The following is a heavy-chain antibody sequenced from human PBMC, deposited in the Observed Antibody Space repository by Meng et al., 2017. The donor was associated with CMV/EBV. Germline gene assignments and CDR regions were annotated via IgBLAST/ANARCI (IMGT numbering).Heavy chain of an antibody. CDR1: GFTFSSYW. CDR3: ARERGRMIVVARGFDAFDI. J-gene: IGHJ3*02. D-gene: IGHD3-22*01. Sequence: GESLKISCAASGFTFSSYWMSWVRQAPGKGPEWVANIKQDGSEKYYVDSVKGRFTISRDNAKNSLYLQMNSLRAEDTAVYYCARERGRMIVVARGFDAFDIWGQGTMVTVSS. CDR2: IKQDGSEK. V-gene: IGHV3-7*01.